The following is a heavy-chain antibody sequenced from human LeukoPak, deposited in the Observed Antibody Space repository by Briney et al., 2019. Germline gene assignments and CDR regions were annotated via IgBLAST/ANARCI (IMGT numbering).Heavy chain of an antibody. J-gene: IGHJ4*02. CDR2: ISYDGNNK. CDR3: AKYQRQWLPKGGFDY. V-gene: IGHV3-30*18. Sequence: GGSLRLSCAASGFTFSRYGMHWVRQAPGKGLEWVAVISYDGNNKYYADSVKGRFTISRDNSKNTLYLQMDNLRAEDTAVYYCAKYQRQWLPKGGFDYWGQGTLVTVSS. CDR1: GFTFSRYG. D-gene: IGHD6-19*01.